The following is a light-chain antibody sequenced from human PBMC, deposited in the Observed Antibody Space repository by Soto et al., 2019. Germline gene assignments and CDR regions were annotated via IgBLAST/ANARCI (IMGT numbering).Light chain of an antibody. V-gene: IGKV1-39*01. CDR1: QSIHIH. J-gene: IGKJ4*01. CDR2: ATS. CDR3: PQSDRVPLT. Sequence: DIQMTQSPSSLSASVGDRVTITCRASQSIHIHLNWYQQKPGKAPKLLIYATSNLQSGVPSRFSGSGSGTDFTLTISNLQPEDLGSYYCPQSDRVPLTFGGGTKVESK.